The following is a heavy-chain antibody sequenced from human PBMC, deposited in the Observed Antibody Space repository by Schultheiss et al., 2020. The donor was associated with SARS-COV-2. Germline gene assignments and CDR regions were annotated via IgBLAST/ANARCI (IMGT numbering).Heavy chain of an antibody. Sequence: GGSLRLSCAASGFTFSSYAMSWVRQAPGKGLEWVSAISGSGGSTHHADSVKGRFTISRDNSNNTLYLQMNSLRAEDTAVYYCVKLPPKMATIPYADYWGQGTLVTVSS. CDR1: GFTFSSYA. CDR3: VKLPPKMATIPYADY. J-gene: IGHJ4*02. CDR2: ISGSGGST. V-gene: IGHV3-23*01. D-gene: IGHD5-24*01.